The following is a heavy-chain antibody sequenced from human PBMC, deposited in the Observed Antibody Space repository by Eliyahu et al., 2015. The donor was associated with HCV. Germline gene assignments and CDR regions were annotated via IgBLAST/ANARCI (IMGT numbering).Heavy chain of an antibody. V-gene: IGHV5-51*01. Sequence: EVQLVQSGAEVKKPGESLKISCKGSGYSFTSYWIGWVRQMPGKGLEWMGIIYPGDSDTRYSPSFQGQVTISADKSISTAYLQWSSLKASDTAMYYCARHGPVQGVPLALPYYYYYMDVWGKGTTVTVSS. CDR3: ARHGPVQGVPLALPYYYYYMDV. D-gene: IGHD3-10*01. CDR2: IYPGDSDT. J-gene: IGHJ6*03. CDR1: GYSFTSYW.